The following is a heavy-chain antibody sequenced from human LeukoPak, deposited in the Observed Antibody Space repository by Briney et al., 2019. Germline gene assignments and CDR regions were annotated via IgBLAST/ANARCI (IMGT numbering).Heavy chain of an antibody. V-gene: IGHV3-7*03. J-gene: IGHJ6*02. Sequence: GGSLRLSCAASGFTFSSYWMNWARQAPGKGLEWVASINHNGNVNYYVDSVKGRFTISRDNAKNSLYLQMSNLRAEVTAVYFCARGGGLDVWGQGATVTVSS. D-gene: IGHD3-16*01. CDR2: INHNGNVN. CDR3: ARGGGLDV. CDR1: GFTFSSYW.